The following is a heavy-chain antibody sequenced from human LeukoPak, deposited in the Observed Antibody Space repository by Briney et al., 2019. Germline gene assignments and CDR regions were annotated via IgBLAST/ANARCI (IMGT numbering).Heavy chain of an antibody. CDR3: ATKDIVVVVGGMDV. V-gene: IGHV1-69*04. CDR1: GGTFSSYA. CDR2: IIPILGIG. J-gene: IGHJ6*02. Sequence: ASVKVSCKASGGTFSSYAISWVRQAPGQGLEWMGRIIPILGIGNYAQKFQGRVTITADKSTSTAYMELSSLRSEDTAVYYCATKDIVVVVGGMDVWGQGTTVTVSS. D-gene: IGHD2-15*01.